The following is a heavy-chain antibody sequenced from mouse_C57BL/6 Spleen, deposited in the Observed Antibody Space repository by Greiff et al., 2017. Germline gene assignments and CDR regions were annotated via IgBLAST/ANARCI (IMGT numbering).Heavy chain of an antibody. Sequence: EVKLMESGPELVKPGASVKIPCKASGYTFTDYNMDWVKQSHGKSLEWIGDINPNNGGTIYNQKFKGKATLTVDKSSSTAYMELRSLTSEDTAVYYCSRLLRSPYYFDYWGQCTTLTVSS. V-gene: IGHV1-18*01. CDR2: INPNNGGT. D-gene: IGHD1-1*01. CDR3: SRLLRSPYYFDY. J-gene: IGHJ2*01. CDR1: GYTFTDYN.